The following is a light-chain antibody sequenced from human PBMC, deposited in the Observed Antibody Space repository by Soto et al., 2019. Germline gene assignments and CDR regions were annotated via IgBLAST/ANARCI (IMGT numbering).Light chain of an antibody. CDR2: EGS. J-gene: IGLJ1*01. CDR1: SSDDATYNL. V-gene: IGLV2-23*01. Sequence: QSALTQPASVSGSPGQSITISCTGTSSDDATYNLVSWYQQHPGKAPKLMIYEGSKRPSGVSNRFSGSKSGNTASLTISGLQAEDEADYYCCSYAGSSTYVFGTGTKLTVL. CDR3: CSYAGSSTYV.